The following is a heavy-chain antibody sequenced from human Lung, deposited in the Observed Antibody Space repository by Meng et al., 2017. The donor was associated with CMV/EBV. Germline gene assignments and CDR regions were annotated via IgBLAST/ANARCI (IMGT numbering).Heavy chain of an antibody. Sequence: GGSLRLXCEASGFTFRRYTMNWVRQAPGKGPEWVSSISSSSGYIYYAGSVKGRFTISRDDAKNSLFLQMRSLGAEDTTVYYCARDRVTEPPLEWPQPWGKNVWGQGALVTVSS. CDR2: ISSSSGYI. CDR1: GFTFRRYT. V-gene: IGHV3-21*01. CDR3: ARDRVTEPPLEWPQPWGKNV. D-gene: IGHD3-3*01. J-gene: IGHJ4*02.